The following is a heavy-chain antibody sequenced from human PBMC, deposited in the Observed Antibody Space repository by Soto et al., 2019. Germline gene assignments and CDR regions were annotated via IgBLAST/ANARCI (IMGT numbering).Heavy chain of an antibody. Sequence: SVEVSCKTSGVPCNRQGMRWVRQAPGQGLEWMGGIIPMFGTPHYAEKFQDRVTITADESTGTAYLELSSLTSEDTAVYYCATSEGRDGYSFDYWGPGTLVTVSS. CDR3: ATSEGRDGYSFDY. CDR1: GVPCNRQG. J-gene: IGHJ4*02. D-gene: IGHD5-12*01. CDR2: IIPMFGTP. V-gene: IGHV1-69*13.